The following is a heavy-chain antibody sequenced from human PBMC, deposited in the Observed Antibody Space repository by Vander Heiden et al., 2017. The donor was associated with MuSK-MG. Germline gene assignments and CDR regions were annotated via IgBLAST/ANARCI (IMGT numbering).Heavy chain of an antibody. Sequence: QMQLVQSGPEVKKPGTSVKVSCKASGFTFTSPAMQWVRQARGQRLEWLGWIVVGSGNTNYAQKFQERVTITRDMSTSTAYMELSSLRSEDTAVYYCAASPAGNDLDYWGQGTLVTVSS. CDR3: AASPAGNDLDY. CDR2: IVVGSGNT. D-gene: IGHD1-1*01. J-gene: IGHJ4*02. V-gene: IGHV1-58*02. CDR1: GFTFTSPA.